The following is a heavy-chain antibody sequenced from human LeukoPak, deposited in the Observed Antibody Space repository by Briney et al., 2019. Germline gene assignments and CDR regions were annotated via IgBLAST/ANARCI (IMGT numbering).Heavy chain of an antibody. V-gene: IGHV4-4*07. CDR1: GGSISSYY. J-gene: IGHJ6*02. CDR2: MSSSGNT. D-gene: IGHD3-10*01. CDR3: ARDGGRGGRGDV. Sequence: SETLSLTCTVSGGSISSYYWSWIRQPAGKGLEWIGRMSSSGNTNYNPSLKSRVTMSVDTPNNQFSLKLSSVIAADTAVYYCARDGGRGGRGDVWGQGTTVTVSS.